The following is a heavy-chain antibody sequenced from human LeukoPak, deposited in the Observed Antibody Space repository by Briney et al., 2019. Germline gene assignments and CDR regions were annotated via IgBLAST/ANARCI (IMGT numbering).Heavy chain of an antibody. CDR1: GYTFTTYG. CDR2: ISAYNGNT. D-gene: IGHD3-10*01. Sequence: ASVKVSCEASGYTFTTYGISWVRQAPGQGLEWMGWISAYNGNTNYAQKLQGRVTMTTDTSTSTAYMELRSLRSDDTAVYYCARGGSVLLWFGELLGFDYWGQGTLVTVSS. CDR3: ARGGSVLLWFGELLGFDY. J-gene: IGHJ4*02. V-gene: IGHV1-18*01.